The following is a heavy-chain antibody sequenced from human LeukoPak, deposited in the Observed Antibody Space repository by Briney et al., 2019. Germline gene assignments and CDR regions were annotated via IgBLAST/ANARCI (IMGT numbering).Heavy chain of an antibody. J-gene: IGHJ6*03. V-gene: IGHV1-8*01. D-gene: IGHD2-2*01. CDR2: INPNSGNT. Sequence: ASVKVSCKASGYTFTSYDINWMRQATGQGLEWMGWINPNSGNTGYAQKFQGRVTMTRNTSISTAYMELSSLRSEDTAVYYCARGGGAIDYYYYMDVWGKGTTVTVSS. CDR1: GYTFTSYD. CDR3: ARGGGAIDYYYYMDV.